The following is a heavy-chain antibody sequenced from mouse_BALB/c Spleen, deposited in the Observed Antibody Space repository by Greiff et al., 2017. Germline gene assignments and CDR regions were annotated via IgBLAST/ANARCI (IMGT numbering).Heavy chain of an antibody. V-gene: IGHV1S22*01. D-gene: IGHD1-1*01. Sequence: LQQPGSELVRPGASVKLSCKASGYTFTSYWMHWVKQRPGQGLEWIGNIYPGSGSTNYDEKFKSKATLTVDKSSSTAYMQLSSLTSEDSAVYYCTIQYGSSYGGDYWGQGTTLTVSS. CDR1: GYTFTSYW. CDR3: TIQYGSSYGGDY. CDR2: IYPGSGST. J-gene: IGHJ2*01.